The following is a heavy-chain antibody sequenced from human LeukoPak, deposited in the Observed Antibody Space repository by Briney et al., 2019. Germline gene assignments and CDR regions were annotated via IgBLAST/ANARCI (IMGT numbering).Heavy chain of an antibody. CDR1: GFTFSSYA. CDR3: AKSSTYSGSLIDY. V-gene: IGHV3-23*01. CDR2: ISGSGGST. Sequence: GGSLRLSCAASGFTFSSYAMSWVRQAPGRGVERVSSISGSGGSTYYADSVKGRFTISRDNSKNTLYLQVNSLRAEDTAVYYCAKSSTYSGSLIDYWGQGTLVSVSS. D-gene: IGHD1-26*01. J-gene: IGHJ4*02.